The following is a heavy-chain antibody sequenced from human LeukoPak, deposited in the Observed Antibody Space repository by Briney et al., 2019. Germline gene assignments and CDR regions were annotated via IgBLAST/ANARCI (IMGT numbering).Heavy chain of an antibody. J-gene: IGHJ4*02. CDR2: INSDESTT. CDR1: GFTLSGHW. D-gene: IGHD3-22*01. CDR3: AKGDNYYDTSGYYHVKALFDY. Sequence: GGSLRLSCVASGFTLSGHWMHWVRQVPGKGLVWVSRINSDESTTVYADSVKGRFTISRDNSKNTLCLQMDSLRAEDTAVYYCAKGDNYYDTSGYYHVKALFDYWGQGALVTVSS. V-gene: IGHV3-74*01.